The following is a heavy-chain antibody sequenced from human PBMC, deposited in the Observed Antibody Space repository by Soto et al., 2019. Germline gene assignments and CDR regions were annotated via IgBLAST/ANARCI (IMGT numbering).Heavy chain of an antibody. CDR2: IDPSGNTM. V-gene: IGHV3-48*03. J-gene: IGHJ4*02. D-gene: IGHD3-22*01. CDR3: ARATPGLEDFDY. CDR1: GFSFSAHD. Sequence: PGGSLRLSCAASGFSFSAHDLNWVRQAPGKGLEWISYIDPSGNTMHYADSVKGRFTISRDNAKNSLYLQMNSLRAEDTAVYYCARATPGLEDFDYWGQGTLVTV.